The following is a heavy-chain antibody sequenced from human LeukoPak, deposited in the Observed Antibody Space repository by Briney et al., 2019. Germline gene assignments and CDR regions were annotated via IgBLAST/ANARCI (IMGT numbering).Heavy chain of an antibody. CDR3: ARVGVAAKSSRYFDY. D-gene: IGHD2-15*01. CDR1: GGSISSGDYY. J-gene: IGHJ4*02. CDR2: IHYSGST. V-gene: IGHV4-31*03. Sequence: PSETLSLTCTVSGGSISSGDYYWSWIRQHPGKGLEWIGYIHYSGSTYYSPSLKSRVTISVGTSKKQFSLKLSSVTAADTAVYYCARVGVAAKSSRYFDYWGQGTLVTVSS.